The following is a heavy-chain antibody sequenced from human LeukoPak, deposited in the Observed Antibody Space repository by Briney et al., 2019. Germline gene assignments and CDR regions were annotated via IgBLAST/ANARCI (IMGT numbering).Heavy chain of an antibody. Sequence: PGGSLRLSCATSGFTFSTSGMHWVRQAPGKGLEWVAFIRYDGRDTYYADSVKGRFIISRDNSKNTLYLQMNSLRVEDTAVYYCAKDSSIAAAGRLGFDYWGQGTLVTVSS. CDR1: GFTFSTSG. D-gene: IGHD6-13*01. CDR2: IRYDGRDT. V-gene: IGHV3-30*02. J-gene: IGHJ4*02. CDR3: AKDSSIAAAGRLGFDY.